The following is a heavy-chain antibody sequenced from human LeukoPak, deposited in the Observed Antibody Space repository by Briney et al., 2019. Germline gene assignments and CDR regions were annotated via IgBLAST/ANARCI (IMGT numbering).Heavy chain of an antibody. CDR1: GGSISSYY. CDR2: IYYSGST. CDR3: ARHAPLDSGRYFDY. J-gene: IGHJ4*02. V-gene: IGHV4-59*08. D-gene: IGHD3-10*01. Sequence: PSETLSLTCTVSGGSISSYYWSWIRQPPGKGLEWIGYIYYSGSTSYNPSLKSRVTMSVDTSKNQFSLKLSSVTAADTAVYYCARHAPLDSGRYFDYWGQGTLVTVSS.